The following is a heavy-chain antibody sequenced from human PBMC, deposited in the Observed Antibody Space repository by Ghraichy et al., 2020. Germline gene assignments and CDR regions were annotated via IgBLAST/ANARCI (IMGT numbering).Heavy chain of an antibody. Sequence: SVKVSCKASGFTFTSSAVQWVRQARGQRLEWIGWIVVGSGNTNYAQKFQERVTITRDMSTSTAYMELSSLRSEDTAVYYCAAALDKYYDFWSGYYDLYYFDYWGQGTLVTVSS. D-gene: IGHD3-3*01. V-gene: IGHV1-58*01. CDR3: AAALDKYYDFWSGYYDLYYFDY. CDR1: GFTFTSSA. CDR2: IVVGSGNT. J-gene: IGHJ4*02.